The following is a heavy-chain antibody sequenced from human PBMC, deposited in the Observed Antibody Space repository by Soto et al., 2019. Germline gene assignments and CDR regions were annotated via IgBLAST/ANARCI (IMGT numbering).Heavy chain of an antibody. CDR3: ASGRGFRFEH. V-gene: IGHV3-7*01. D-gene: IGHD3-10*01. CDR1: EFTFSNYW. Sequence: PGGSLRLSCAASEFTFSNYWMNWVRQAPGKGLEWVANIKQDGSEKYYVDSVKGRFTISRDNAKNSLYLQMNSLRVEDTAVYYCASGRGFRFEHWGQGTQVTVSS. CDR2: IKQDGSEK. J-gene: IGHJ5*02.